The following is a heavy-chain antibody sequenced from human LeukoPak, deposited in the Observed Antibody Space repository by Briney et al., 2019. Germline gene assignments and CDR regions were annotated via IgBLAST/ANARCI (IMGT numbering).Heavy chain of an antibody. V-gene: IGHV3-23*01. CDR1: GFTFSSYG. CDR2: ISGSGGST. J-gene: IGHJ4*02. D-gene: IGHD1-14*01. CDR3: ASRPGVDFDY. Sequence: GGSLRLSCAASGFTFSSYGMSWVRQAPGKGLEWVSAISGSGGSTYYANSVKGRFTISRDNSKTTLYLQMNSLRAEDTAIYYRASRPGVDFDYWGQGTLVTVSS.